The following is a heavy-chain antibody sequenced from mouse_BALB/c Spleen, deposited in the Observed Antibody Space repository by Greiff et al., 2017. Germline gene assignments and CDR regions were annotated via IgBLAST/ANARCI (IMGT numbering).Heavy chain of an antibody. CDR2: ISSGGSYT. CDR3: TRGGNYEYFDV. Sequence: EVQRVESGGGLVKPGGSLKLSCAASGFTFSSYTMSWVRQTPEKRLEWVATISSGGSYTYYPDSVKGRFTLSRDNAKNTLYLQMSSLTSEDTAMYYCTRGGNYEYFDVWGAGTTVTVSS. J-gene: IGHJ1*01. V-gene: IGHV5-6-4*01. D-gene: IGHD2-1*01. CDR1: GFTFSSYT.